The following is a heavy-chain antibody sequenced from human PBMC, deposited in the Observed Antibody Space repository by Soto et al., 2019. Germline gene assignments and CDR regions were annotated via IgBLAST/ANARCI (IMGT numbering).Heavy chain of an antibody. CDR2: INPNSGGT. CDR1: GYTFTGYY. Sequence: ASVKVSCKASGYTFTGYYMHWVRQAPGQGLEWMGWINPNSGGTNYAQKFQGRVTMTRDTSISTAYMELSRLRSDDTAVYYCARYNGYYYYGMDVWGQGTTVTVSS. V-gene: IGHV1-2*02. D-gene: IGHD1-1*01. J-gene: IGHJ6*02. CDR3: ARYNGYYYYGMDV.